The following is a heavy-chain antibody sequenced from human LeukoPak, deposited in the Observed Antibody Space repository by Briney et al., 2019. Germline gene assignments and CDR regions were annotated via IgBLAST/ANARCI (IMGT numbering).Heavy chain of an antibody. CDR3: ARVGDSSSSGWFDP. Sequence: ASVKVSCKASGGTFSSYAINWVRQAPGQGLEWMGGIIPIFGTANYAQKFQGRVTITADESTSTAYMELSSLRSEDTAVYYCARVGDSSSSGWFDPWGQGTLVTVSS. CDR1: GGTFSSYA. V-gene: IGHV1-69*13. J-gene: IGHJ5*02. CDR2: IIPIFGTA. D-gene: IGHD6-6*01.